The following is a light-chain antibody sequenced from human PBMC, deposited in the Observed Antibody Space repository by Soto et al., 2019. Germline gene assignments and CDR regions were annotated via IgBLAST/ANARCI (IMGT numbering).Light chain of an antibody. Sequence: IQMSQSPSSPSASVGDRVTITCRASQSISSYLSWYQQKPGKAPKRLIYVGSTLRSGVPSRFSGSGSGTDFTLTISSLQPEDFATYFCQQTYTTPFTFGGGTKVDIK. V-gene: IGKV1-39*01. CDR2: VGS. J-gene: IGKJ4*01. CDR3: QQTYTTPFT. CDR1: QSISSY.